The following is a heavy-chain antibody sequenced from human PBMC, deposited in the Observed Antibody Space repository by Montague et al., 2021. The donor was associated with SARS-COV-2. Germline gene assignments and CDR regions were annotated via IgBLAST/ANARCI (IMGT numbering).Heavy chain of an antibody. CDR1: GFTFSSYA. V-gene: IGHV3-30-3*01. CDR2: ISYDGSNK. Sequence: SLRLSCAASGFTFSSYAMHWVRQAPGKGLGWVAVISYDGSNKYYADSVKGRFTISRDNSKNTLYLQMNSLRAEDTAVYYCARVPGSGSYYGAFDIWGQGTMVTGSS. CDR3: ARVPGSGSYYGAFDI. D-gene: IGHD1-26*01. J-gene: IGHJ3*02.